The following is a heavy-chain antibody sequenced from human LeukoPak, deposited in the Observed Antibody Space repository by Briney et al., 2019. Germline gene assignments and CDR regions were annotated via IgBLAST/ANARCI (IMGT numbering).Heavy chain of an antibody. Sequence: PGGSLRLSCAASGFTFSSYEMNWVRQAPGKGLEWVSYISSSGSTIYYADSVKGRFTISRDNAKNSLYLQMNSLRAEDTAVYYCARDYDYVWGSYRTPDAFDIWGQGTMVTVSS. CDR2: ISSSGSTI. D-gene: IGHD3-16*02. CDR3: ARDYDYVWGSYRTPDAFDI. J-gene: IGHJ3*02. CDR1: GFTFSSYE. V-gene: IGHV3-48*03.